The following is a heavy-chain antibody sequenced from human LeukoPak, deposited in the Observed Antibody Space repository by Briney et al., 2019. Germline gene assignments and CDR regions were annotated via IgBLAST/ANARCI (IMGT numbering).Heavy chain of an antibody. CDR2: ISLDGSTE. J-gene: IGHJ5*02. Sequence: GGSLRLSCVASGFTLSNFQMYWVRQAPGKGLEWVSIISLDGSTEFYADSVKGRFTISRDTASNTMHLEMNNLRIEDTAVYYCMRDYMGWFDPWGQGSLVTVSS. CDR1: GFTLSNFQ. D-gene: IGHD3-10*01. V-gene: IGHV3-30-3*01. CDR3: MRDYMGWFDP.